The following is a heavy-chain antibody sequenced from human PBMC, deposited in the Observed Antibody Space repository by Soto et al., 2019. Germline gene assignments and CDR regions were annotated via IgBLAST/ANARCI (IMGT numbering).Heavy chain of an antibody. CDR1: GFTFSSYA. Sequence: PGGSLRLSCAASGFTFSSYAMSWVRQAPGKGLEWVSAISGSGGSTYYADSVKGRFTISRDNSKNTLYLQMNSLRAEDTAVYYCAKDLPDIVVVPAAIKESAFDIWGQGTMVTVSS. CDR3: AKDLPDIVVVPAAIKESAFDI. V-gene: IGHV3-23*01. J-gene: IGHJ3*02. D-gene: IGHD2-2*02. CDR2: ISGSGGST.